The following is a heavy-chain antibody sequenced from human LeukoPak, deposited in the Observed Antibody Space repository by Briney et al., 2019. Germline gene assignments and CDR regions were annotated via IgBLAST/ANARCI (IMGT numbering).Heavy chain of an antibody. CDR3: AREGSSWSGFDY. J-gene: IGHJ4*02. Sequence: ASVKVSCKASGYTFTSYDINWVRQATGQGLEWMGWMNPNSGNTGYAQKLQGRVTMTRNTSISTAYMELSSLRSEDTAVYYCAREGSSWSGFDYWGQGTLVTVSS. V-gene: IGHV1-8*01. CDR2: MNPNSGNT. CDR1: GYTFTSYD. D-gene: IGHD6-13*01.